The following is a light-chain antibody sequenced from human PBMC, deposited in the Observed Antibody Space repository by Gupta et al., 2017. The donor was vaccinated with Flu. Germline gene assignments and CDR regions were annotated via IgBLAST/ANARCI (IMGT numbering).Light chain of an antibody. CDR2: AAS. CDR1: QSISSY. CDR3: QQTSSPSGI. Sequence: IQMTPSPSSLSASIGDSVTITCPAIQSISSYLSWYQQRPGKAPKLLIYAASTLQSGVPSRVSGSRSGTDFTLNISSLQPEDFAIYYCQQTSSPSGIFGQGTKLEI. V-gene: IGKV1-39*01. J-gene: IGKJ2*02.